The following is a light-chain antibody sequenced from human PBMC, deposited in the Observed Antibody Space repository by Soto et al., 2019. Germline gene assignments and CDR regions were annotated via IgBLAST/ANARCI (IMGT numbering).Light chain of an antibody. V-gene: IGKV1-5*01. Sequence: IHITHSPSTLSSSVGDRVTITCRASQSISSWLAWYQQKPGKAPKLLIYDASSLESGVPSRFSGSGSGAEFTLTISSLQPDDFATHYCQQYKSYPLTFGGGTKVDIK. CDR1: QSISSW. CDR3: QQYKSYPLT. CDR2: DAS. J-gene: IGKJ4*01.